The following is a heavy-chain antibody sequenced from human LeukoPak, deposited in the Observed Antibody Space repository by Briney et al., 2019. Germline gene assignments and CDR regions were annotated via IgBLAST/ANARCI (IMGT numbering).Heavy chain of an antibody. CDR3: ARVHIVVVTASPTGNAFDI. CDR1: GYTFTSYG. J-gene: IGHJ3*02. Sequence: WASVKVSCKASGYTFTSYGISWVRQAPGQELEWMGWISAYNGNTNYAQKLQGRVTMTTDTSTSTAYMELRSLRSDDTAVYYCARVHIVVVTASPTGNAFDIWGQGTMVTVSS. D-gene: IGHD2-21*02. CDR2: ISAYNGNT. V-gene: IGHV1-18*01.